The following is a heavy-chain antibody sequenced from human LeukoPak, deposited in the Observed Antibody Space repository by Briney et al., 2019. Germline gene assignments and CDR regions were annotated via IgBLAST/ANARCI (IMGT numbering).Heavy chain of an antibody. CDR3: ARHVVRGVIITRDWFDP. CDR1: GGSFSGYY. J-gene: IGHJ5*02. D-gene: IGHD3-10*01. CDR2: INHSGST. V-gene: IGHV4-34*01. Sequence: NPSETLSLTCAVYGGSFSGYYWSWIRQPPGKGLEWIGEINHSGSTNYNPSLKSRVTISVDTSKNQFSLKLSSVTAADTAVYYCARHVVRGVIITRDWFDPWGQGTLVTVSS.